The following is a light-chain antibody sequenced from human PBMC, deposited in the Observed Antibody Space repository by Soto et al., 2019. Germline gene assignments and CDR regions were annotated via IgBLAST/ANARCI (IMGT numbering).Light chain of an antibody. V-gene: IGKV3-15*01. CDR3: QQYNNWPHT. Sequence: DIVFTHSPATLSLSPVERVTLSCGASPSVSSSRLAWYQQKPGQAPSLLIYGVSARATGVPVRFSGSGSGTEFTLTINSLQSEDFAVYYCQQYNNWPHTFGQGTRLEIK. CDR1: PSVSSS. J-gene: IGKJ5*01. CDR2: GVS.